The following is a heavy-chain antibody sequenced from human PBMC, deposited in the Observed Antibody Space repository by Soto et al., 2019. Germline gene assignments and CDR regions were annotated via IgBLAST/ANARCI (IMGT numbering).Heavy chain of an antibody. D-gene: IGHD5-18*01. V-gene: IGHV3-11*01. CDR2: ISSSGGTI. Sequence: PGGSLRLSCAASGFTFDDYAMHWVRQAPGKGLEWVSYISSSGGTIYYADSVKGRFTISRDNAKNSLFLQMNSLRADDTAVYYCARASSPRDPWLDYWGQGTLVTVSS. J-gene: IGHJ4*02. CDR3: ARASSPRDPWLDY. CDR1: GFTFDDYA.